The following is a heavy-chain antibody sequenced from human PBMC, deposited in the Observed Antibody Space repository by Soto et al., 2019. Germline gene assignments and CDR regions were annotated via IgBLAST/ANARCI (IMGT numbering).Heavy chain of an antibody. CDR2: ISWNSGSI. Sequence: PGGSLRLSCAASGFTFDDYAMHWVRQAPGKGLEWVSGISWNSGSIGYADSVKGRFTISRDNAKNSLYLQMNSLRAEDTALYYCAKEGTMVRGVRYYYYYMDVWGKGTTVTVSS. D-gene: IGHD3-10*01. CDR3: AKEGTMVRGVRYYYYYMDV. CDR1: GFTFDDYA. V-gene: IGHV3-9*01. J-gene: IGHJ6*03.